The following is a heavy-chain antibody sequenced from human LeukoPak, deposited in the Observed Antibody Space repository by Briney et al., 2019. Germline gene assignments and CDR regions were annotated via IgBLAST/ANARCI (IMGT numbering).Heavy chain of an antibody. CDR2: IADSGGST. J-gene: IGHJ4*02. V-gene: IGHV3-23*01. CDR1: GSTFSSYA. CDR3: AKGIRRYPEPSSWSCFDY. D-gene: IGHD6-13*01. Sequence: GGSLRLSCAASGSTFSSYAMSWVRQAPGQGLEWVSAIADSGGSTYYADSVKGRFTISRDNSNNMLYLLMNSLRADDTAVYYCAKGIRRYPEPSSWSCFDYWGQGTLVTVSS.